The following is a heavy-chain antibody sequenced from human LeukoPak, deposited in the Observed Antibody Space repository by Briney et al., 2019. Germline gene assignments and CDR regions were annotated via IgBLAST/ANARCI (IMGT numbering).Heavy chain of an antibody. CDR1: GFTVSSNY. CDR2: IYSGGST. V-gene: IGHV3-53*01. D-gene: IGHD6-6*01. Sequence: GGSLRLSCAASGFTVSSNYMSWVRQAPGKGLEWVSVIYSGGSTYYADSVKGRFTISRDNSKNTLYLQMNSLRAEDTAVYYCARVEQLVLDAFDIWGQGTMVTVSS. J-gene: IGHJ3*02. CDR3: ARVEQLVLDAFDI.